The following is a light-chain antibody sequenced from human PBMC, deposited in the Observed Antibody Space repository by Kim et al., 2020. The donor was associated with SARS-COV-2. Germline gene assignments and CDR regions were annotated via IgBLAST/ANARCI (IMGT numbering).Light chain of an antibody. CDR2: DAS. Sequence: DIQMTQSPSTLSASVGDRVTITCRASQSISRWSAWYQQKPGKAPKLLIFDASSLESEVPSRFSGSGSGTEFTLTISSLRSDDLATYYCQQYNRYPYTFGRGTEL. V-gene: IGKV1-5*01. CDR1: QSISRW. CDR3: QQYNRYPYT. J-gene: IGKJ2*01.